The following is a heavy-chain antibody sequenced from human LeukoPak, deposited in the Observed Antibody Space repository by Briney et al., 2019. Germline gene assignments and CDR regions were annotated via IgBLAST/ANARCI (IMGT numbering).Heavy chain of an antibody. CDR1: GFTFSNAW. CDR2: IKSKTDGGTT. J-gene: IGHJ4*02. Sequence: TGGSLRLSCAASGFTFSNAWMSWVRQAPGKGLEWVGRIKSKTDGGTTDYAAPVKGRFTISRDDSKNTLYLQMNSLKIEDTAVYYCARDTAAALDYWGRGTLVTVSS. D-gene: IGHD2-2*01. V-gene: IGHV3-15*01. CDR3: ARDTAAALDY.